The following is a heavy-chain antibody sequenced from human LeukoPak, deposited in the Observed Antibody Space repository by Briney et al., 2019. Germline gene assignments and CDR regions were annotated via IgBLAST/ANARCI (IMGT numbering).Heavy chain of an antibody. CDR2: ISGSGGTI. V-gene: IGHV3-23*01. CDR1: GFTFSNYA. Sequence: PGGSLRLSCAASGFTFSNYAMSWVRQAPGKGLEWVSAISGSGGTIYYADSVKGRFTISRDNAKNSLYLQMNSLRAEDTAVYYCARDLYNYYGSGIDYWGQGTLVTVSS. CDR3: ARDLYNYYGSGIDY. D-gene: IGHD3-10*01. J-gene: IGHJ4*02.